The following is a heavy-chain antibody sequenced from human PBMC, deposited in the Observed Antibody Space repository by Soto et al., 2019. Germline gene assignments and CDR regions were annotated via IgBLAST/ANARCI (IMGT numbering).Heavy chain of an antibody. CDR1: GGTCSSYA. V-gene: IGHV1-69*01. Sequence: SVKVSCKASGGTCSSYAISWVRQAPGQGLEWMGGIIPIFGTANYAQKFQGRVTITADESTSTAYMELSSLRSEDTAVYYCAGHWEPSFGRLNYYYGMDVWGQGTTVTVSS. CDR3: AGHWEPSFGRLNYYYGMDV. D-gene: IGHD3-10*01. CDR2: IIPIFGTA. J-gene: IGHJ6*02.